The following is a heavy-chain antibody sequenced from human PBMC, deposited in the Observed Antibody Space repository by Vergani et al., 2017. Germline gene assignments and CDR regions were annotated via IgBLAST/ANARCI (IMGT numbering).Heavy chain of an antibody. V-gene: IGHV2-26*01. CDR2: IFSNDEK. Sequence: QITLKESGPALVKPTQTLTLTCTFSGFSLSTSEVGVAWIRQPPGKALEWLAHIFSNDEKSYSTSLKSRLTISKDTSKSQVVLTMTNMDPVDTATYYCARIPGGSGPYYYYYGMDVWGQGTTVTVSS. J-gene: IGHJ6*02. D-gene: IGHD3-10*01. CDR3: ARIPGGSGPYYYYYGMDV. CDR1: GFSLSTSEVG.